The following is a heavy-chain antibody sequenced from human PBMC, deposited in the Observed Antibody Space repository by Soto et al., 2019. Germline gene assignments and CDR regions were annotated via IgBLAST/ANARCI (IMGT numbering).Heavy chain of an antibody. D-gene: IGHD3-10*01. CDR2: IKQDGSEK. CDR1: GFTFSSYW. J-gene: IGHJ5*02. CDR3: ARDLGHGSGSYYLFDP. Sequence: EVQLVESGGGLVQPGGSLRLSCAASGFTFSSYWMSWVRQAPGKGLEWVANIKQDGSEKYYVDSVKGRFTISRDNAKNALYPQMNSRRAEDTAVYYCARDLGHGSGSYYLFDPWGQGTLVTVSS. V-gene: IGHV3-7*03.